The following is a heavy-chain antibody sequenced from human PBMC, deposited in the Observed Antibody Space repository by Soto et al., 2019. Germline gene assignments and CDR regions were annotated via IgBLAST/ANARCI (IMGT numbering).Heavy chain of an antibody. V-gene: IGHV4-59*01. D-gene: IGHD4-4*01. CDR3: ARFGDSNYKGPLSGYYYYYYYGMDV. J-gene: IGHJ6*02. CDR2: IYYSGST. CDR1: GGSISSYY. Sequence: SETLSLTCTVSGGSISSYYWSWIRQPPGKGLEWIGYIYYSGSTNYNPSLKSRVTISVDTSKNQFSLKLSSVTAADTAVYYCARFGDSNYKGPLSGYYYYYYYGMDVWGQGTTVTVSS.